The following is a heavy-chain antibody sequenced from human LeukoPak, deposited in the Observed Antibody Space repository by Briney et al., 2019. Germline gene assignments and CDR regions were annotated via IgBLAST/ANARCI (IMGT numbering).Heavy chain of an antibody. D-gene: IGHD2-21*02. CDR2: IYYSGST. CDR1: GASISSNY. J-gene: IGHJ4*02. V-gene: IGHV4-59*01. Sequence: SETLSLTCTVSGASISSNYWTWIRQPPGKGLEWIGYIYYSGSTKYNPSLKSRVTMSVDTSKNQFSLKLSSVTAADTAVYYCARTTDWYYQFDYWGQGTLVTVSS. CDR3: ARTTDWYYQFDY.